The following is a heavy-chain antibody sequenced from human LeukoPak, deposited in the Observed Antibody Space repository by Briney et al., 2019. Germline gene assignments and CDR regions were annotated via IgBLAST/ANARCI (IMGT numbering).Heavy chain of an antibody. V-gene: IGHV4-59*01. D-gene: IGHD2-15*01. Sequence: PSETLSLTCTVSGVSISRYNWGWIRQSPGKGLEWIGHISDSGSANYNPSLKSRVTISVDTSKNQFSLKLSSVTAADTAVYYCAGTCAGSSCYGVNWFDPWGQGTLVTVSS. CDR1: GVSISRYN. J-gene: IGHJ5*02. CDR3: AGTCAGSSCYGVNWFDP. CDR2: ISDSGSA.